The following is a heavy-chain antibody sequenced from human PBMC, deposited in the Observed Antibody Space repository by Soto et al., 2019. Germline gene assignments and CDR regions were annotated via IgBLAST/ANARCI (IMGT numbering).Heavy chain of an antibody. CDR3: AHINRNSWFDP. Sequence: QITLKESGPTLVQPTQTLTLTCTFAGFSISTSEAAVGWIRQPPGEALEWLAHIYWNDDKRYSPSLKSRITITKDASKSQVVLTMTNMDPVDTATYYCAHINRNSWFDPWGQGTLVTVSS. CDR1: GFSISTSEAA. V-gene: IGHV2-5*01. D-gene: IGHD4-4*01. J-gene: IGHJ5*02. CDR2: IYWNDDK.